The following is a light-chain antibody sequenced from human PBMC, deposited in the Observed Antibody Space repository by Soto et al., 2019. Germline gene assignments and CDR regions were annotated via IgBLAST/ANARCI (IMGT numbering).Light chain of an antibody. CDR3: QQYSNWPSWT. CDR1: QSVSSSY. J-gene: IGKJ1*01. Sequence: EIVLTQSPGTRSLSPGERATLSCRAIQSVSSSYLAWYQQTPGQAPRLLIYGASTRATGIPARFSGSGSGTEFTLTISSLQSEDFAVYYCQQYSNWPSWTFGQGTKVDI. V-gene: IGKV3-15*01. CDR2: GAS.